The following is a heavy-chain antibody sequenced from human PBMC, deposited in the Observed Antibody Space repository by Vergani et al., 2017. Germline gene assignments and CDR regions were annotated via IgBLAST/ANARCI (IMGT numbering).Heavy chain of an antibody. CDR1: GFTFNNYA. D-gene: IGHD2-15*01. CDR2: ISGSGGST. J-gene: IGHJ4*02. V-gene: IGHV3-23*01. Sequence: EVQLLESGGGLVQPGGSLRLSCAASGFTFNNYAMAWVRQAPGKGLEWVSTISGSGGSTYYADSVKGRFTISRDNSKNTLYLQMNSLRAEDTAVYYCAKASCAYCSGGSCYPFDYWGQGTLVTVSS. CDR3: AKASCAYCSGGSCYPFDY.